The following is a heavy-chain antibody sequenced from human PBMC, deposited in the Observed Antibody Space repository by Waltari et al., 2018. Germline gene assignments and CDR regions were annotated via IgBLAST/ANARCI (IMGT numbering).Heavy chain of an antibody. D-gene: IGHD3-22*01. J-gene: IGHJ4*02. CDR2: IYYSGST. CDR3: ARHPYDSSGYYYGGELDY. Sequence: QLQLQESGPGLVKPSATLSLTCTVSGGSISRSTYYCGWIRKTPGKGLEWIGSIYYSGSTYYNPSLKSRVTISVATSKNQFSLKLSSVTAADTAVYYCARHPYDSSGYYYGGELDYWGQGTLVTVSS. CDR1: GGSISRSTYY. V-gene: IGHV4-39*01.